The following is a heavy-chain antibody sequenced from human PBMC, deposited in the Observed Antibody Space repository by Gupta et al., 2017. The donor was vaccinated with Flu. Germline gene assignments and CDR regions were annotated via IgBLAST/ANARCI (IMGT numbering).Heavy chain of an antibody. CDR3: ARVTATVVTNYYGMDV. Sequence: EVQLVASVGGLVKPGGSLRLSCAASGFTFSIYSMNWVRQAPGKGLEWVSSISSTSTYINYAGSVKGRFTISRDNAKNSLYLKMNSLRAEDTAVYYCARVTATVVTNYYGMDVWGQGNTVTVSS. CDR1: GFTFSIYS. CDR2: ISSTSTYI. J-gene: IGHJ6*02. V-gene: IGHV3-21*01. D-gene: IGHD2-15*01.